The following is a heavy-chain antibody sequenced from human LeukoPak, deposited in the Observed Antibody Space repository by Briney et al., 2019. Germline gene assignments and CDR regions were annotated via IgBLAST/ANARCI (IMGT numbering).Heavy chain of an antibody. Sequence: PGGSLRLSCAASGFTFSDYYMSWIRQAPGKGLEWVSYISSSGSTIYYADSVQGRFTISRDNAKNSLYLQMNSLRAEDTAVYYCARDFWSRYFDRRGAFDIWGQGTMVTVSS. V-gene: IGHV3-11*01. CDR3: ARDFWSRYFDRRGAFDI. D-gene: IGHD3-9*01. J-gene: IGHJ3*02. CDR2: ISSSGSTI. CDR1: GFTFSDYY.